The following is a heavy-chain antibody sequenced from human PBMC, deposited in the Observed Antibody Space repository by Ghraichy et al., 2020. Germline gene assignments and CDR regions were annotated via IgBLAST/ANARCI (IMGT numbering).Heavy chain of an antibody. CDR3: ARAGGRDGYNFFFFDY. D-gene: IGHD5-24*01. J-gene: IGHJ4*02. CDR2: IYTSGST. V-gene: IGHV4-61*02. CDR1: GGSISSGNYY. Sequence: LRLSCTVSGGSISSGNYYWSWIRQPAGKGLEWIGRIYTSGSTNYNPSLKSRGTISADTSKNQFSLKLSSVTAADTAVYYCARAGGRDGYNFFFFDYWGQGALVTVSS.